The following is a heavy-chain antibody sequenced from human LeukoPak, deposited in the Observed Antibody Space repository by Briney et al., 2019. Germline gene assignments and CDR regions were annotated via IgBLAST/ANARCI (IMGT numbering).Heavy chain of an antibody. Sequence: GGSLRLSCAASGXTVSRNYMSWVRQAPGKGLEWVCLIYSGGGTHYADSVKGRFTISRDSSKNTLYLQMNSLRAEDTAVYYCASLDFWSGYFDSWGQGTLVTVSS. CDR3: ASLDFWSGYFDS. V-gene: IGHV3-66*01. D-gene: IGHD3-3*01. J-gene: IGHJ4*02. CDR1: GXTVSRNY. CDR2: IYSGGGT.